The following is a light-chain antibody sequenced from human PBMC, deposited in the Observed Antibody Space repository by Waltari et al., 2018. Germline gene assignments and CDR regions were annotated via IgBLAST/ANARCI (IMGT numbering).Light chain of an antibody. CDR2: DVN. Sequence: QSALTQTATVSGSPGQSITISCTGTSSDVGPYNLVSWYQQHPGQAPTLIIYDVNKRPSGVSNRFSGSKSGNTASLTISGLQAADEADYYCCSYAGSAISVFGGGTKVTVL. J-gene: IGLJ3*02. V-gene: IGLV2-23*02. CDR3: CSYAGSAISV. CDR1: SSDVGPYNL.